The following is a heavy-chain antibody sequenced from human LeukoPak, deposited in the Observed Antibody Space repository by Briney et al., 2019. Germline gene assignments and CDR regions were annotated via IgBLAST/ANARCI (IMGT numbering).Heavy chain of an antibody. CDR2: ITPIFGTA. J-gene: IGHJ4*02. D-gene: IGHD1-26*01. Sequence: SVKVSCKASGGTFSSYAISWVRQAPGQGLEWMGGITPIFGTANYAQKSQGRVTITADGSTSTAYMELSSLRSEDTAVYYCARRKGSGYFDYWGQGTLVTVSS. CDR3: ARRKGSGYFDY. V-gene: IGHV1-69*13. CDR1: GGTFSSYA.